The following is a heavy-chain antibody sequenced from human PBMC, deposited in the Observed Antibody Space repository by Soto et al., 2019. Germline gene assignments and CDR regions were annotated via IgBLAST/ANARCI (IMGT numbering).Heavy chain of an antibody. CDR2: ISSSSSYI. J-gene: IGHJ3*02. V-gene: IGHV3-21*01. Sequence: GGSLRLSCAASGFTFSSYSMNWVRQAPGKGLEWVSSISSSSSYIYYADSVKGRFTISRDNAKNSLYLQMNSLRAEDTAVYYCARDQVGERQWLVGAFDIWGQGTMVTVSS. CDR3: ARDQVGERQWLVGAFDI. D-gene: IGHD6-19*01. CDR1: GFTFSSYS.